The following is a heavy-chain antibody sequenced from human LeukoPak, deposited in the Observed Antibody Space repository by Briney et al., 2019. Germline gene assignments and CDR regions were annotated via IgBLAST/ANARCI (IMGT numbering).Heavy chain of an antibody. Sequence: PSETLSLTCTVSGGSISSSSYYWGWIRQPPGKGLEWIGSIYYSGSTYYNPSLKSRVTISVDTSKNQFSLKLSSVTAADTAVYYCARGQVRSSWYPPVGPGYGMDVWGQGTTVTVSS. CDR1: GGSISSSSYY. CDR3: ARGQVRSSWYPPVGPGYGMDV. D-gene: IGHD6-13*01. CDR2: IYYSGST. J-gene: IGHJ6*02. V-gene: IGHV4-39*07.